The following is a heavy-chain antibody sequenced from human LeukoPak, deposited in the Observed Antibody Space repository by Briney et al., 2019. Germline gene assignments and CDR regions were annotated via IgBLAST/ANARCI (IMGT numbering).Heavy chain of an antibody. J-gene: IGHJ4*02. D-gene: IGHD2-2*01. CDR2: IYYSGST. V-gene: IGHV4-59*01. Sequence: SETLSLTCSVSGGSISSYYWSWIRQPPGKGLEWIGDIYYSGSTNYNPSLKSRVTLSVDTSKNQFSLKLSSVTAADTAVYYCARHRRSCGSTSCYAGGGDYWGQGTLVTVSS. CDR1: GGSISSYY. CDR3: ARHRRSCGSTSCYAGGGDY.